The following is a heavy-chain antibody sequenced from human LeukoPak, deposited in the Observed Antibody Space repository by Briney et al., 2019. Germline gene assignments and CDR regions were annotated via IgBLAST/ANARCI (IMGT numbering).Heavy chain of an antibody. CDR3: ARAYCSGGSCYYFDH. CDR1: GGSISTYY. D-gene: IGHD2-15*01. J-gene: IGHJ4*02. Sequence: PSETLSLTCTVSGGSISTYYWSWIRQHPGKGLEWIGYIHYSGRIPYNPSLKSRVTISVDTSQNQFSLKLTSVTAADTAMYYCARAYCSGGSCYYFDHWGQGTLVTVSS. CDR2: IHYSGRI. V-gene: IGHV4-59*12.